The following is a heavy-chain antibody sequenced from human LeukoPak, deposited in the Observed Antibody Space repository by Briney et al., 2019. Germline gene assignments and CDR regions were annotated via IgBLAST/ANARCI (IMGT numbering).Heavy chain of an antibody. CDR2: IYYSGST. D-gene: IGHD3-22*01. CDR1: GGSISSRSYY. Sequence: SETLSLTCTVSGGSISSRSYYWGWIRQPPGKGLEWIGSIYYSGSTYYNPSLKSRVTISVDTSKNPFSLKLSSVTAADTAVYYRARDSRPYYYDSRYFDYWGQGTLVTVSS. J-gene: IGHJ4*02. V-gene: IGHV4-39*07. CDR3: ARDSRPYYYDSRYFDY.